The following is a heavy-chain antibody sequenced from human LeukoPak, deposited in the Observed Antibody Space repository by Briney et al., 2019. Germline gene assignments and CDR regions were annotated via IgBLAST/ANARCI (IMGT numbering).Heavy chain of an antibody. CDR2: ISSSSSYL. V-gene: IGHV3-21*01. Sequence: PGGSLRLSCAASGFTFSSYSMNWVRQAPGKGLEWVSSISSSSSYLYYADSVKGRFTISRDNAKNSLYLQMNSLRAEDTAVYYCASNGDLDYWGQGTLVTVSS. CDR1: GFTFSSYS. D-gene: IGHD7-27*01. CDR3: ASNGDLDY. J-gene: IGHJ4*02.